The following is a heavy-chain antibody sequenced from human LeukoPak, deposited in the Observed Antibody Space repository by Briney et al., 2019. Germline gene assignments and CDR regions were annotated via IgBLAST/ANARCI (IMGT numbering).Heavy chain of an antibody. J-gene: IGHJ6*02. CDR3: ARDLGPYGDYLLGYYYYGMDV. Sequence: PGGSLRLSCAASGFTFSSYAMHWVRQAPGKGLEWVAVISYDGSNKYYADSVKGRFTISRDNSKNTLDLQMNSLRAEDTAVYYCARDLGPYGDYLLGYYYYGMDVWGQGTTVTVSS. CDR2: ISYDGSNK. V-gene: IGHV3-30-3*01. CDR1: GFTFSSYA. D-gene: IGHD4-17*01.